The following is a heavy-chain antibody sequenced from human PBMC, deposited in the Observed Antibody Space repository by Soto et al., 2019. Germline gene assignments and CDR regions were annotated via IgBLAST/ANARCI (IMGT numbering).Heavy chain of an antibody. CDR2: VSYSGTT. J-gene: IGHJ4*02. Sequence: QLQLKESGPGLVKPSETLSLTCTVSGGCIRSDDYYWRWIRQPPGKVLCWIGTVSYSGTTYYNPSLKSRATISVDTSKRQFSPRLSSTTAPDTAVYYCSRHHAVGVTPDFWGQGTLVTVSS. CDR1: GGCIRSDDYY. V-gene: IGHV4-39*01. D-gene: IGHD1-26*01. CDR3: SRHHAVGVTPDF.